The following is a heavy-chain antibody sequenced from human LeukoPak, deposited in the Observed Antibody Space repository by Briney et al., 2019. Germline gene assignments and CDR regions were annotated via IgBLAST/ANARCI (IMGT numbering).Heavy chain of an antibody. Sequence: GGSLRLSCAASGFTFSSYEMNWVRQAPGKGLEWVSYISSSGSTRYYADSVKGRFTISRDNAKNSLYLQMNSLRAEDTAVYYCARIQTTVTTLDYWGQGTLVTVSS. CDR3: ARIQTTVTTLDY. CDR1: GFTFSSYE. J-gene: IGHJ4*02. V-gene: IGHV3-48*03. CDR2: ISSSGSTR. D-gene: IGHD4-17*01.